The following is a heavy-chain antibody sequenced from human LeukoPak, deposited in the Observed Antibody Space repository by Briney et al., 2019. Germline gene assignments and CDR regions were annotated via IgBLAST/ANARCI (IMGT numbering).Heavy chain of an antibody. CDR1: GFTVSSNY. D-gene: IGHD3-10*01. CDR2: IYSGGST. J-gene: IGHJ6*04. Sequence: PGGSLRPSCAASGFTVSSNYMSWVRQAPGKGLEWVSVIYSGGSTYYADSVKGRFTISRDNSKNTLYLQMNSLRAEDTAVYYCARDQRITMVRGVAPVYYYYGMDVWGKGTTVTVSS. CDR3: ARDQRITMVRGVAPVYYYYGMDV. V-gene: IGHV3-53*01.